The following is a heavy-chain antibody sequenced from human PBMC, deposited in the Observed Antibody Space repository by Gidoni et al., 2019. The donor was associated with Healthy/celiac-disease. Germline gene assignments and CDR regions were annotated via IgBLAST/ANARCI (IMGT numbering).Heavy chain of an antibody. CDR2: IHPTSGGT. Sequence: QVQLVQSGAEVKKPGASVKVSCKASGYTFTGYYMHWVRQAPGQGLEWMGWIHPTSGGTNYAQKLQGRVTMTRDTSISTAYMELSRLRSDDTAVYYCARDRAYCSGGSCYSNYYYDGMDVWGQGTTVTVSS. CDR3: ARDRAYCSGGSCYSNYYYDGMDV. V-gene: IGHV1-2*02. CDR1: GYTFTGYY. D-gene: IGHD2-15*01. J-gene: IGHJ6*02.